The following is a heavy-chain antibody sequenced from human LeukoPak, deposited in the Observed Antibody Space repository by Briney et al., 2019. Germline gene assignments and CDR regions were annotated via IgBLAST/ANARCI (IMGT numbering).Heavy chain of an antibody. CDR2: IYYSGST. J-gene: IGHJ6*03. CDR1: GGSISSSSYY. Sequence: SEALSVTCTVSGGSISSSSYYWGWIRHPPGRGLEWIGCIYYSGSTYYNPSLKSRVTISVDTSKNQFSLKLSSVTAADTAVYYCARHGSGNYNPYFFYMDVWGKGTTVTVSS. CDR3: ARHGSGNYNPYFFYMDV. V-gene: IGHV4-39*01. D-gene: IGHD4-11*01.